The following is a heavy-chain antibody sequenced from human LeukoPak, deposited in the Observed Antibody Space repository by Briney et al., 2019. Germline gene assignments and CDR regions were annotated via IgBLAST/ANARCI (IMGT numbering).Heavy chain of an antibody. CDR2: ISSSGSII. Sequence: GGSLRLSCAASGFTFSDYYMSWIRQASGKGLEWVSYISSSGSIIYYADSVKGRFTISRDNAKNSLNLQMNSLRAEDTAVYYCAREYSSGWAYYMDVWGKGTTVTVSS. CDR3: AREYSSGWAYYMDV. J-gene: IGHJ6*03. D-gene: IGHD6-19*01. V-gene: IGHV3-11*04. CDR1: GFTFSDYY.